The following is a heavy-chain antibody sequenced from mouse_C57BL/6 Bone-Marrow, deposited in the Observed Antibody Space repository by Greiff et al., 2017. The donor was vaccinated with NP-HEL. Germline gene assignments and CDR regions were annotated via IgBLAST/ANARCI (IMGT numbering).Heavy chain of an antibody. CDR1: GFTFSSYA. D-gene: IGHD3-1*01. CDR3: ARDYRGGYAMDY. CDR2: ISDGGSYT. V-gene: IGHV5-4*01. Sequence: EVQLQESGGGLVKPGGSLKLSCAASGFTFSSYAMSWVRQTPEKRLEWVATISDGGSYTYSPDNVKGRFTISSDNAKNNLYLQMSHLKSEDTAMYYCARDYRGGYAMDYWGQGTSVTVSS. J-gene: IGHJ4*01.